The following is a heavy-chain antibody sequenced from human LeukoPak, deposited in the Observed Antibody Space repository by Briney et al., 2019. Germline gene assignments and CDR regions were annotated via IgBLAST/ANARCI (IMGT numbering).Heavy chain of an antibody. D-gene: IGHD2-15*01. CDR2: ITGSGATT. J-gene: IGHJ6*02. CDR1: GFTFSSRA. Sequence: GGSLRLSCAASGFTFSSRAMGWVRQAPGKGLEWVASITGSGATTYYPASVKGRFTISRDNSRDTVFLQMTSLRADDTAVYYCAKAGFCSGGSCYDYYFVMDVWGQGTTVTVSS. V-gene: IGHV3-23*01. CDR3: AKAGFCSGGSCYDYYFVMDV.